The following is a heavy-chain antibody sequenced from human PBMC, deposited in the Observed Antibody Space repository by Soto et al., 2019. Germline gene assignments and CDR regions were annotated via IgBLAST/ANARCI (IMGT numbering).Heavy chain of an antibody. CDR1: GFTFSSYA. D-gene: IGHD6-19*01. CDR2: ISGSGGST. Sequence: PGGSLRLSCAASGFTFSSYAMSWVRQAPGKGLEWVSTISGSGGSTYYADSVKGRFTISRDNSENTLYLQMNSLRAEDTAVYYCAKGPTALAVANWFAPWVQGTLVTVSS. J-gene: IGHJ5*02. V-gene: IGHV3-23*01. CDR3: AKGPTALAVANWFAP.